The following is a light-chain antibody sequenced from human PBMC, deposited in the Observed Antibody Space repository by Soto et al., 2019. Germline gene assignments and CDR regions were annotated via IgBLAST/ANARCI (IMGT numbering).Light chain of an antibody. CDR2: GAS. CDR1: QSINSN. J-gene: IGKJ5*01. V-gene: IGKV3-20*01. CDR3: QHYAGGSRIT. Sequence: EIVLTQSPATLSSFPGDRVTLSCRASQSINSNLAWYQQKPGQAPRLLISGASSRATGIPDRFSGSGFGTDFTLTISRLEPEDFALYYCQHYAGGSRITFGQGTRLEIK.